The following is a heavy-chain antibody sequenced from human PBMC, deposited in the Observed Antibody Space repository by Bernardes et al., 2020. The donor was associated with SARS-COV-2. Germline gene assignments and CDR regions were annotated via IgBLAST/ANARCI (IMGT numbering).Heavy chain of an antibody. CDR3: ARGLIYCTGGVCPKPYYYGMDV. Sequence: GGSLRLSCAASGFTFSSYGMHWVRQAPGKGLEWVAVIWYDGSNKYYADSVKGRFTISRDNSKNTLYLQMNSLRAEDTAVYYCARGLIYCTGGVCPKPYYYGMDVWGQGTTVTVSS. CDR1: GFTFSSYG. V-gene: IGHV3-33*01. CDR2: IWYDGSNK. J-gene: IGHJ6*02. D-gene: IGHD2-8*02.